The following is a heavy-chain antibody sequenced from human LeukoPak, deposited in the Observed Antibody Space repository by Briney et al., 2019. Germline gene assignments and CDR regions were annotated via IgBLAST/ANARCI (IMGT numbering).Heavy chain of an antibody. J-gene: IGHJ4*02. Sequence: GGSLRLSCAASGSTFSGSAMHWVRQASGKGLEWVGRIRSKANSYATAYAASVKGRFIISRDDSKNTAYLQMNSLKTEDTAVYYCTRHNGDYCSGGSCYWNGVYNWGQGTLFTVSS. CDR2: IRSKANSYAT. CDR1: GSTFSGSA. V-gene: IGHV3-73*01. CDR3: TRHNGDYCSGGSCYWNGVYN. D-gene: IGHD2-15*01.